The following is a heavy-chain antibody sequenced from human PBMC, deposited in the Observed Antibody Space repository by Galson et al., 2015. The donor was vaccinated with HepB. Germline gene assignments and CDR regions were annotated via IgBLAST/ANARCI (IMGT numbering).Heavy chain of an antibody. CDR1: GYTLTELS. J-gene: IGHJ3*02. CDR3: ATGHYCSSTSCDAFDI. Sequence: SVKVSCKVSGYTLTELSMHWVRQAPGKGLEWMGGFDPEDGETIYAQKFQGRVTMTEDTSTDTAYMELSSLRSEDMAVYYCATGHYCSSTSCDAFDIWGQGTMVTVSS. CDR2: FDPEDGET. D-gene: IGHD2-2*01. V-gene: IGHV1-24*01.